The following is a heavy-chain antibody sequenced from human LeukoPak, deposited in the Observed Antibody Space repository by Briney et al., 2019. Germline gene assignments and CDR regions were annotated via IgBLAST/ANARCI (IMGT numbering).Heavy chain of an antibody. CDR3: AKDLNAYSDFDSGGLRFDP. CDR1: GYTFTGYY. D-gene: IGHD5-12*01. CDR2: INPNSGDA. J-gene: IGHJ5*02. Sequence: ASVKVSCKASGYTFTGYYMHWLRQAPGQGLEFMGWINPNSGDANYAQKFQGRVTMTRDTSISTAYMELSSLRSDDTAVYYCAKDLNAYSDFDSGGLRFDPWGQGTLVTVSS. V-gene: IGHV1-2*02.